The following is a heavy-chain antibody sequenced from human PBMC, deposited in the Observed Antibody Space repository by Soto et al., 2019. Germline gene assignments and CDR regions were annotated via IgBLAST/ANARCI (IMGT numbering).Heavy chain of an antibody. J-gene: IGHJ3*01. CDR1: GFTFSSYA. Sequence: QVQLVESGGGVVQPGRSLRLSCAASGFTFSSYAMHWVRQAPGKGLEWVAVISYDGSNKYYADSVKGRFTISRDNSKNTLYLQMNSLGAEDTAVYYCASEYYDFWSGYYDYWGQGTMGTVSP. CDR2: ISYDGSNK. V-gene: IGHV3-30-3*01. D-gene: IGHD3-3*01. CDR3: ASEYYDFWSGYYDY.